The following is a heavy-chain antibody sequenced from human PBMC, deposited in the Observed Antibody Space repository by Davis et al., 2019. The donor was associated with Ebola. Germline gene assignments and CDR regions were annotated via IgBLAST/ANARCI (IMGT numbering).Heavy chain of an antibody. J-gene: IGHJ4*02. CDR3: ARDGGEWELLLDFDY. Sequence: GESLKISCAASGFTFSNYWMHWVRQAPGKGLVWVSRINRDESGTTYADSVKGRFTISRDNAKNMLYLQMDSLRVEDTAVYYCARDGGEWELLLDFDYWGQGTLVTVSS. D-gene: IGHD1-26*01. CDR2: INRDESGT. CDR1: GFTFSNYW. V-gene: IGHV3-74*01.